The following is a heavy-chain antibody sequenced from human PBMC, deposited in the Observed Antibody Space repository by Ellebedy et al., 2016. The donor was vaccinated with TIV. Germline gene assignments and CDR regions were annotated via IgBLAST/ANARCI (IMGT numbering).Heavy chain of an antibody. Sequence: PGGSLRLSCAASGFTFDDYGMSRVRQAPGKGLEWVSGINWNGGSTGYADSVKGRFTISRDNAKNSLYLQMNSLRAEDTALYYCARDLGGYDMPSYFDYWGQGTLVTVSS. V-gene: IGHV3-20*04. CDR2: INWNGGST. CDR3: ARDLGGYDMPSYFDY. CDR1: GFTFDDYG. J-gene: IGHJ4*02. D-gene: IGHD5-12*01.